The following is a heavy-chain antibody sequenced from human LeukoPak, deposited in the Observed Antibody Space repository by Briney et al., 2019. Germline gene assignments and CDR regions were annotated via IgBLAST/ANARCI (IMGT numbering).Heavy chain of an antibody. V-gene: IGHV3-21*01. CDR1: GFTFSSYS. D-gene: IGHD2-2*01. CDR3: ARVGIVVVPAAISFDYYYGMDV. Sequence: GSLRLSCAASGFTFSSYSMNWVRQAPGKGLEWVSSISSSSSYIYYADPVKGRFTISRDNAKNSLYLQMNSLRAEDTAVYYCARVGIVVVPAAISFDYYYGMDVWGQGTTVTVSS. J-gene: IGHJ6*02. CDR2: ISSSSSYI.